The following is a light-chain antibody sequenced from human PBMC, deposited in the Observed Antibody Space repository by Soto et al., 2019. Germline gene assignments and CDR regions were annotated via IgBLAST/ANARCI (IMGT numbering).Light chain of an antibody. CDR1: QSVSSY. V-gene: IGKV3-11*01. Sequence: EIVLTQSPATLSLSPGERATLSCRASQSVSSYLAWSQQKPGQAPSLLIYDASNSATGIPARFSGSGSGTDFTLTISSLRPEDFAVYYCQQRSNWPRRITFGQGTRLEIK. J-gene: IGKJ5*01. CDR3: QQRSNWPRRIT. CDR2: DAS.